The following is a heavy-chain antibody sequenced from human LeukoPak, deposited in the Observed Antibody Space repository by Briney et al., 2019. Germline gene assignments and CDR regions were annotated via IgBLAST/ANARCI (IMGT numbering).Heavy chain of an antibody. CDR1: GYTFTSYY. V-gene: IGHV1-2*02. J-gene: IGHJ4*02. CDR3: ARSKKFCRGGSCDFDS. CDR2: INPNSGGT. Sequence: GASVKVSCKASGYTFTSYYMHWVRQAPGQGLEWMGWINPNSGGTNYAQEFQGRVTMTMDTSVSTASMELRRPTSDDKAVYFCARSKKFCRGGSCDFDSWGRGTLVTVSS. D-gene: IGHD2-15*01.